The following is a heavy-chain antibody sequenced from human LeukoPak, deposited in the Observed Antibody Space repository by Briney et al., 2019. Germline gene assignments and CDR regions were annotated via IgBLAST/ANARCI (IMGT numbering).Heavy chain of an antibody. Sequence: SGGSLRLSCAVSGFIFSNYAMNWVRQAPGKGLEWVSAISGSGGSTYYADSVKGRFTISRDNSKNTLYLQMNSLRAEDTALYYCARADYYFDYWGQGTLVTVSS. V-gene: IGHV3-23*01. CDR1: GFIFSNYA. CDR2: ISGSGGST. J-gene: IGHJ4*02. CDR3: ARADYYFDY.